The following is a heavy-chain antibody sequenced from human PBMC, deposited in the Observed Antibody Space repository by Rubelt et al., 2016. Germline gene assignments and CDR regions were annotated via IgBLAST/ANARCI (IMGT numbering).Heavy chain of an antibody. J-gene: IGHJ4*02. D-gene: IGHD3-3*01. V-gene: IGHV4-59*08. CDR1: GGSMTKKY. CDR3: ASHFDFWSAIDN. CDR2: IYYTGGP. Sequence: QVRLQESGPGLVKPSETLSLTCTVSGGSMTKKYWTWIRQPPGKGLQWIGYIYYTGGPNYSPSLKSRVSISIDTSKRQFSLNLTSVTAAETAVDYWASHFDFWSAIDNWGRGTLVTVSS.